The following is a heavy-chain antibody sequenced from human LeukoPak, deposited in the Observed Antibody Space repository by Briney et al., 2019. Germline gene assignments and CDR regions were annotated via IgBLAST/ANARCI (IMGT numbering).Heavy chain of an antibody. CDR3: ARVRGPTVLTMYFDY. J-gene: IGHJ4*02. Sequence: GGSLRLSCAASGFTFSSYSMNWVRQAPGKGLEWVSSISSSSSYIYYADSMKGRFTISRDNAKNSLYLQVSSLGDEDTAVYYCARVRGPTVLTMYFDYWGQGTLVTVSS. CDR2: ISSSSSYI. CDR1: GFTFSSYS. V-gene: IGHV3-21*01. D-gene: IGHD4-23*01.